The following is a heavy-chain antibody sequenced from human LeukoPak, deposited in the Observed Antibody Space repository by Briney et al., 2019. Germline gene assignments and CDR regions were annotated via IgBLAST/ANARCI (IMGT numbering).Heavy chain of an antibody. CDR2: IKQDGSEK. D-gene: IGHD5-12*01. CDR1: GFTFSSYW. Sequence: GGSLRLSCAASGFTFSSYWMSWVRQAPGKGLEWVANIKQDGSEKYYVDSAKGRFTISRDNAKNSLYLQMNSLRAEDTAVYYCARGSPNWLPSNYYYYMDVWGKGTTVTVSS. V-gene: IGHV3-7*01. J-gene: IGHJ6*03. CDR3: ARGSPNWLPSNYYYYMDV.